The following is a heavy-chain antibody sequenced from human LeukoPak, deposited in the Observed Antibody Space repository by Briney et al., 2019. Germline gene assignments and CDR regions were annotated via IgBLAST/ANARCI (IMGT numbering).Heavy chain of an antibody. CDR1: GGSISSYY. CDR3: ARGWATDAFDI. Sequence: KPSETLSLTCIVSGGSISSYYWSWIRQPPGKGLEWIGYIYYSGSTNYNPSLKSRVTISVDTSKNQFSLKLSSVTAADTAVYYCARGWATDAFDIWGQGTMVTVSS. D-gene: IGHD5-12*01. J-gene: IGHJ3*02. V-gene: IGHV4-59*01. CDR2: IYYSGST.